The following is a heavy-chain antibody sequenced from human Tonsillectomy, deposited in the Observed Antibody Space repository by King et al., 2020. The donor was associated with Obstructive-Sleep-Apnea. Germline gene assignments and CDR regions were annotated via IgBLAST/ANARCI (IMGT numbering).Heavy chain of an antibody. Sequence: QLQESGPGLVKPSETLSLTCTVSGASISSSSYYWGWIRQPPGKGLEGIGSIYYSGSTYYNPSLKSRVTISVDTSKNQFSLMLSFVTAADTAVYYLSRDVPSASGSYSEYYYYGMDVWGQGTTVTVSS. J-gene: IGHJ6*02. CDR2: IYYSGST. D-gene: IGHD1-26*01. CDR3: SRDVPSASGSYSEYYYYGMDV. V-gene: IGHV4-39*07. CDR1: GASISSSSYY.